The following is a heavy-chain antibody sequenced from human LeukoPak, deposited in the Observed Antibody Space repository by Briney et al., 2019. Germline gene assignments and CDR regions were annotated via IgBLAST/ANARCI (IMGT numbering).Heavy chain of an antibody. J-gene: IGHJ4*02. Sequence: PGRSLRPSCAASGFTFSSYGMHWVRQAPGKGLEWVAVIWYDGSNKYYADSVKGRFTISRDNSKNTLYLQMSNLRAEDTAVYSCARDGGYSYGPLEYYFDYWGQGTLVTVSS. CDR2: IWYDGSNK. CDR3: ARDGGYSYGPLEYYFDY. D-gene: IGHD5-18*01. CDR1: GFTFSSYG. V-gene: IGHV3-33*01.